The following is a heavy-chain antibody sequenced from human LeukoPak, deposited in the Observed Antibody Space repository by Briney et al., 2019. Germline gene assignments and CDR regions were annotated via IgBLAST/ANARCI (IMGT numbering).Heavy chain of an antibody. J-gene: IGHJ4*02. Sequence: SETLSLTCTVSGGSISSHYWSWIRQPPGKGLEWIGYIYYSGSTNYNPSLKSRVTISVDTSKNQFSLKLSSVTAADTAVYYCARVVAEHSYPNYFDYWGQGTLVTVSS. CDR3: ARVVAEHSYPNYFDY. D-gene: IGHD3-3*02. V-gene: IGHV4-59*11. CDR2: IYYSGST. CDR1: GGSISSHY.